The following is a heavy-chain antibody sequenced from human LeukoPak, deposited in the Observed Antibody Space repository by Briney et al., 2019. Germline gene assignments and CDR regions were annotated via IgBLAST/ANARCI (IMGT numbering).Heavy chain of an antibody. CDR3: ARELYTNWFDR. J-gene: IGHJ5*02. V-gene: IGHV4-59*01. Sequence: PSETLSLTCTVSGVSISSDYWGWVRQPPGKGLEWVGYIYYSGSTNYNPSLKSQVTISVDTSNNQFSLKLCSVTAAHTAVYYCARELYTNWFDRWSQGTLVTVSS. D-gene: IGHD2-2*02. CDR2: IYYSGST. CDR1: GVSISSDY.